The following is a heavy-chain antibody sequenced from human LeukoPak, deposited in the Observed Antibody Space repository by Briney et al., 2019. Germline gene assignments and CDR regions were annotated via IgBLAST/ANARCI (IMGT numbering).Heavy chain of an antibody. CDR1: GFTVSGSA. V-gene: IGHV3-73*01. D-gene: IGHD6-19*01. Sequence: PGGSLRLSCAASGFTVSGSAMHWVRQASGKGLEWLGRVRSKGYNYATAYGAPVKDRFIISRDDSKSTAYLQMSSLKSEDTAVYYCATLGETSGWYPDHWGQGTLVTVSS. J-gene: IGHJ4*02. CDR2: VRSKGYNYAT. CDR3: ATLGETSGWYPDH.